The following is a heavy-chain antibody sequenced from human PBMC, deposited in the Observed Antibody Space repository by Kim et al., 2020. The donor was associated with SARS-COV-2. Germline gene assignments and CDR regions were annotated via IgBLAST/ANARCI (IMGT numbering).Heavy chain of an antibody. CDR1: GFTFSSNW. CDR2: INSDGSST. V-gene: IGHV3-74*01. D-gene: IGHD3-10*01. Sequence: GGSLRRSCAASGFTFSSNWMHWVRQAPGQGLVWVSRINSDGSSTSYADLVKGRFTISRDNAKNTLYLQMNSLSTEDTAVYYCATGFAVRGGSAWGQGTLV. CDR3: ATGFAVRGGSA. J-gene: IGHJ4*02.